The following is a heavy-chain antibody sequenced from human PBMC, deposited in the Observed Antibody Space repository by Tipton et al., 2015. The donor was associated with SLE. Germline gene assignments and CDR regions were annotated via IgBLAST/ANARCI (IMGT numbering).Heavy chain of an antibody. CDR1: GASLSSGRYY. D-gene: IGHD6-13*01. V-gene: IGHV4-61*02. CDR3: ALEGGSSWNPGLDD. CDR2: IYISGST. Sequence: TLSLTCTVSGASLSSGRYYWRWIRQHAGMGLAWLGGIYISGSTNYNHSLKSRVTISIDTSKNQFSLKMSSVPAADTAVYYDALEGGSSWNPGLDDWGQGTLGTVSS. J-gene: IGHJ4*02.